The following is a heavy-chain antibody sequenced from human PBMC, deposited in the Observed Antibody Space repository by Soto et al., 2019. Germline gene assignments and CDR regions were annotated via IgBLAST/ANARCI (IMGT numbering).Heavy chain of an antibody. Sequence: GGSLRLSCAASGFTFSSYGMHWVRQAPGKGLEWVAVIWYDGSNKYYADSVKGRFTISRDNSKNTLYLQMNSLRAEDTAVYYCARDPADILTGYYHYYFDYWGQGTLVTVSS. CDR1: GFTFSSYG. CDR3: ARDPADILTGYYHYYFDY. D-gene: IGHD3-9*01. V-gene: IGHV3-33*01. CDR2: IWYDGSNK. J-gene: IGHJ4*02.